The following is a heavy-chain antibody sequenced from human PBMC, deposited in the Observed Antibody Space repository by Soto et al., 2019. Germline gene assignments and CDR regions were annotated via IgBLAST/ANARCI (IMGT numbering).Heavy chain of an antibody. CDR1: GGSISSYY. Sequence: QVQLQESGPGLLKPSETLSLPCTVSGGSISSYYWSWIRQPAGKGLEWLGRIYTSVRTNYNPTLKSRVTMSVDTSKNQFALKLCSVTAPDTSVYDCARACSSNSGYDVFDYWGQGTLVTVYS. J-gene: IGHJ4*02. V-gene: IGHV4-4*07. CDR3: ARACSSNSGYDVFDY. CDR2: IYTSVRT. D-gene: IGHD2-2*01.